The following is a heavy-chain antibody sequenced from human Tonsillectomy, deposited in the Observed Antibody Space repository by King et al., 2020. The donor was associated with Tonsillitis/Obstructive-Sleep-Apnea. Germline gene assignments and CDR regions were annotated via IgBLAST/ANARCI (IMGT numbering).Heavy chain of an antibody. D-gene: IGHD6-19*01. Sequence: VQLVESGGGLVQPGGSLRLSCAASGFTFSSYEMNWVRQAPGKGLEWVSYISSSGSTIYYADSVKGRFTISRDNAKNSLYLQMNSLRAEDTAVYYCARDRWLTRAFDIWGQGTMVTVSS. J-gene: IGHJ3*02. V-gene: IGHV3-48*03. CDR1: GFTFSSYE. CDR3: ARDRWLTRAFDI. CDR2: ISSSGSTI.